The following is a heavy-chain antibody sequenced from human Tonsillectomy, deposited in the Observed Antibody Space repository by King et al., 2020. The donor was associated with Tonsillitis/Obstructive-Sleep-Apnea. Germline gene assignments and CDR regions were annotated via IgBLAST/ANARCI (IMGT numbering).Heavy chain of an antibody. Sequence: VQLQESGPGLVKPSGTLSLTCAVSGGSIISSNWWSWVRQPPGKGLEWIGEIYYSGSTNYNPSLKSRVTISVDKSKNQFSLKLSSVTAADTAVYYCARDNYSDYYGMDGWGQGTTVTVSS. CDR2: IYYSGST. CDR3: ARDNYSDYYGMDG. CDR1: GGSIISSNW. V-gene: IGHV4-4*02. J-gene: IGHJ6*02. D-gene: IGHD4-11*01.